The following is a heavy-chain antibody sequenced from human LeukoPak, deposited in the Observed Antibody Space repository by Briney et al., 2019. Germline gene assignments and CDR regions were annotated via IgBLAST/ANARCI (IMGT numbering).Heavy chain of an antibody. J-gene: IGHJ4*02. Sequence: SETLSLTCAVYGGSFSGYYWSWIRQPPGKGLEWIGEINQSASTNYNPSLMSRVTISVDTSKNQFSLKLSSVTAADTAVYYCARIGKNRGYSYGSIRYYFDYWGQRTLVTVSS. V-gene: IGHV4-34*01. CDR2: INQSAST. CDR3: ARIGKNRGYSYGSIRYYFDY. D-gene: IGHD5-18*01. CDR1: GGSFSGYY.